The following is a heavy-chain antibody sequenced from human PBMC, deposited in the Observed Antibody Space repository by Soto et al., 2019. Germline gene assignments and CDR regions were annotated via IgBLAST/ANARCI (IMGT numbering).Heavy chain of an antibody. CDR1: GGSISSGGYY. CDR3: ARGGWSDNWFDP. J-gene: IGHJ5*02. Sequence: QVQLQESGPGLVKPSQTLSLTCTVSGGSISSGGYYWSWIRQHPGKGLEWIGHIFYSGSTSYNPSLKSRVTMSVDTSKNQFYLQLSSVTAADTAVYYCARGGWSDNWFDPWGQGTLVTVSS. CDR2: IFYSGST. V-gene: IGHV4-31*03. D-gene: IGHD6-19*01.